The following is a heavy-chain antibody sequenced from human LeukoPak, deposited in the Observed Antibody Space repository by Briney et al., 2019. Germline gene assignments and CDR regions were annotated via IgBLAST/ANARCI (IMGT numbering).Heavy chain of an antibody. Sequence: GESLKISCKGSGYSFTSYWIGWVRQMPGKGLEWMGIIYPGDSDTRYSPSFQGQVTISADKSISTAYLQWSSLKASDTAMYYCARHTLIGSGSYFSWFDPWGQGTLVTVSS. CDR1: GYSFTSYW. V-gene: IGHV5-51*01. CDR3: ARHTLIGSGSYFSWFDP. D-gene: IGHD3-10*01. J-gene: IGHJ5*02. CDR2: IYPGDSDT.